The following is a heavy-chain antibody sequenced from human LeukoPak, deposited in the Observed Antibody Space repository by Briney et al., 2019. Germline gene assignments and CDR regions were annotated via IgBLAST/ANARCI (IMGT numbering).Heavy chain of an antibody. CDR2: INAGNGNT. Sequence: GASVKVSCKASGYTLTSYAMHWVRQAPGQRLEWMGWINAGNGNTKYSQKFQGRVTITRDTSASTAYMELSSLRSEDTAVYYCARESSPRRDFDYWGQGTLVTVSS. CDR3: ARESSPRRDFDY. CDR1: GYTLTSYA. J-gene: IGHJ4*02. D-gene: IGHD3-10*01. V-gene: IGHV1-3*01.